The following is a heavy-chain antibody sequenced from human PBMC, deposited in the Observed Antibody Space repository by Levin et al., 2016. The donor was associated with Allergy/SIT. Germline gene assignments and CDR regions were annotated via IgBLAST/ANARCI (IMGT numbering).Heavy chain of an antibody. Sequence: ASVKVSCKASGYTFTNYAMHWVRQAPGQRLEWMGWINAGNGYTRYSQKFQDRVSITRDTSASTAYMELGSLTSEDTAVYYCARDVKARYDSSGYRDGFDIWGQGTMVTVSS. CDR2: INAGNGYT. CDR1: GYTFTNYA. D-gene: IGHD3-22*01. V-gene: IGHV1-3*01. J-gene: IGHJ3*02. CDR3: ARDVKARYDSSGYRDGFDI.